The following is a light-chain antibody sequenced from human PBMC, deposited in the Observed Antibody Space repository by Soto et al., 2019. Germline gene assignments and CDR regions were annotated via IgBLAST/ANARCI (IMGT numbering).Light chain of an antibody. CDR2: EVS. J-gene: IGLJ2*01. CDR1: SSDVGGYNY. Sequence: QSALIQPPSASGSPGQSVTISCTGTSSDVGGYNYVSWYQQHPGKAPKLMIYEVSKRPSGVPDRFSGSKSGNTASLTVSGLQAEDEADYYCNSYAGSNNLVFGGGTKLTVL. V-gene: IGLV2-8*01. CDR3: NSYAGSNNLV.